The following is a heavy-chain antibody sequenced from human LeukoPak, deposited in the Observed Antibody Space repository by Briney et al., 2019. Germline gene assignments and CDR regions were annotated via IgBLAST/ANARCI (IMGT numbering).Heavy chain of an antibody. J-gene: IGHJ4*02. Sequence: GGSLRLSCAASGFTFNKYAMNWVRQAPGKGLEWVSLIGDSGVNTYYADSVKGRFSISRDNSKNALYLQMDSLRAEDTAVYYCAKSNSMVNIVVVTAGAFDYWGQGTLVTVSS. V-gene: IGHV3-23*01. CDR3: AKSNSMVNIVVVTAGAFDY. D-gene: IGHD2-21*02. CDR2: IGDSGVNT. CDR1: GFTFNKYA.